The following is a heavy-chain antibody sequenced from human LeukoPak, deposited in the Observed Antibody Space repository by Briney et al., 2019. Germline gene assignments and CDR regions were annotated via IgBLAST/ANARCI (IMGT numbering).Heavy chain of an antibody. D-gene: IGHD6-19*01. CDR2: SRSNK. Sequence: SRSNKYYSDSVKGRFTISRDNAKNSLYLQMNSLRAEDTAVYYCASEAVAGTLIDYWGQGTLVTVSS. V-gene: IGHV3-21*01. CDR3: ASEAVAGTLIDY. J-gene: IGHJ4*02.